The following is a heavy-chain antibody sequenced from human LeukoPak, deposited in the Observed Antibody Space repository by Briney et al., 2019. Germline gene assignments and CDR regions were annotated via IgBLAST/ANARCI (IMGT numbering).Heavy chain of an antibody. Sequence: GGSLRLSCAVSGFTFSSYAMHWVRQAPGKGLEWVADISYDGSNKYYADSVKGRFTISRDNSKNTLYLQMNSQRAEDTAVYYCAREARLRFVGDYYYGMDVWGQGTTVTVP. V-gene: IGHV3-30-3*01. CDR3: AREARLRFVGDYYYGMDV. D-gene: IGHD2-21*01. CDR1: GFTFSSYA. J-gene: IGHJ6*02. CDR2: ISYDGSNK.